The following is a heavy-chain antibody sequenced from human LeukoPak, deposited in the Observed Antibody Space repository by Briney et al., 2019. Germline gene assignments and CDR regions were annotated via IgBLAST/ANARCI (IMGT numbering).Heavy chain of an antibody. CDR3: ARRVAYSSSWLYGMDV. D-gene: IGHD6-13*01. CDR1: GGTFSSYA. V-gene: IGHV1-69*13. Sequence: SVKVSCKASGGTFSSYAISWMRQAPGQGLEWMGGIIPIFGTANYAQKFQGRVTITADESTSTAYMELSSLRSEDTAVYYCARRVAYSSSWLYGMDVWGQGTTVTVSS. J-gene: IGHJ6*02. CDR2: IIPIFGTA.